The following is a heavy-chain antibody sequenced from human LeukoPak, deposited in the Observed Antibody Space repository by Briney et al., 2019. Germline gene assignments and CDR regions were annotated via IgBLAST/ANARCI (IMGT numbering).Heavy chain of an antibody. CDR3: AKTSPRQWLARFDY. Sequence: GGSLRLSCAASGFTFSSYAMSWVRQAPWKGLEWVSAISGSGGSTYYADSVKGRFTISRDNSKNTLYLQMTSLRAEDTAVYYCAKTSPRQWLARFDYWGQGTLVTVSS. CDR1: GFTFSSYA. D-gene: IGHD6-19*01. V-gene: IGHV3-23*01. J-gene: IGHJ4*02. CDR2: ISGSGGST.